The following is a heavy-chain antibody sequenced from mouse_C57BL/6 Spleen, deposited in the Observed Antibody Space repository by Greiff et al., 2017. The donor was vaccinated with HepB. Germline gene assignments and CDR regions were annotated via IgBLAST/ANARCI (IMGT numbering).Heavy chain of an antibody. D-gene: IGHD2-2*01. Sequence: VQRVESGAELVRPGASVTLSCKASGYTFTDYEMHWVKQTPVHGLEWIGAIDPETGGTAYNQKFKGKAILTADKSSSTAYMELRSLTSEDSAVYYCTRNYGYGRFAYWGQGTLVTVSA. CDR1: GYTFTDYE. J-gene: IGHJ3*01. CDR3: TRNYGYGRFAY. CDR2: IDPETGGT. V-gene: IGHV1-15*01.